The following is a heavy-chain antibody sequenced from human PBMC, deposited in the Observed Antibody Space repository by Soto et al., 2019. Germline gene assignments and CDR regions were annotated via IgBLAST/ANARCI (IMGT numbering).Heavy chain of an antibody. Sequence: PGGSLRLSCAASGFTFSNYAMSWVRQAPGKGLQWVSAISGSGGRTYYADSVKGRFTISRDNSRNTLYLQMNSLRAEDTAVYYCAKKQSLGRRPDAFDIWGQGTMVTVSS. D-gene: IGHD3-3*02. CDR2: ISGSGGRT. V-gene: IGHV3-23*01. CDR3: AKKQSLGRRPDAFDI. J-gene: IGHJ3*02. CDR1: GFTFSNYA.